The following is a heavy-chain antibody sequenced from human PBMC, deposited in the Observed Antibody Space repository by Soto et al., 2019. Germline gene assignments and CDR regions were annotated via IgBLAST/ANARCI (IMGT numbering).Heavy chain of an antibody. CDR2: IYYSGTN. V-gene: IGHV4-30-4*01. CDR1: GGSISSGDYY. Sequence: SETLSLTCTVSGGSISSGDYYWSWIRQPPGKGLEWIGYIYYSGTNYYNPSLKRRVTISVDTSKNQFSLKLSSGTAADTAVYYCAREQDDYVWGSYRKTQDAFDIWGQGTMVTV. J-gene: IGHJ3*02. D-gene: IGHD3-16*02. CDR3: AREQDDYVWGSYRKTQDAFDI.